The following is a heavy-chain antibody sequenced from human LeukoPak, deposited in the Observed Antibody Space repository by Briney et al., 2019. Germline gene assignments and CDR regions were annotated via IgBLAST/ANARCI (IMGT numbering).Heavy chain of an antibody. D-gene: IGHD3-10*01. V-gene: IGHV4-59*01. CDR1: GGSISSYY. CDR3: ARYRDGTGD. Sequence: PSETLSLTCTVSGGSISSYYWSWIRQPPGKGLEWIGYIYYSGSTNYNPSLKSRVTISVDTSKNQFSLKLSSVTAADTAVCYCARYRDGTGDWGQGTLVTVSS. J-gene: IGHJ4*02. CDR2: IYYSGST.